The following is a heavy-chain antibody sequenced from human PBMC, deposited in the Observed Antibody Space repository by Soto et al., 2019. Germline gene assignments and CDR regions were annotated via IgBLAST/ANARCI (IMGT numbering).Heavy chain of an antibody. CDR2: IGGSGGNT. Sequence: EVQLLESGGGLVQPGGSLRLSCAASGFIFNAYAMTWVRQAPGKGLEWVSAIGGSGGNTYYAASVMGRFTISRDNSKDTVDLEMNRLRVDDTAVYFCARVASDYINSADHWGQGILVTVSS. V-gene: IGHV3-23*01. CDR3: ARVASDYINSADH. D-gene: IGHD4-4*01. CDR1: GFIFNAYA. J-gene: IGHJ4*02.